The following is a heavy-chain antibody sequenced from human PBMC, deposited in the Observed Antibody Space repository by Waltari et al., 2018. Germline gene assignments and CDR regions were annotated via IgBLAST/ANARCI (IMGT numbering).Heavy chain of an antibody. CDR1: GFTFSSYW. V-gene: IGHV3-74*01. CDR2: SNSDGSGT. J-gene: IGHJ3*01. CDR3: ASGNSHAFDL. Sequence: EVQLVESGGGLVQPGGSLRVSCTASGFTFSSYWMHWVRQVPGKGLVWVSRSNSDGSGTSYADSAKGRFTNSRYNAKNTLFLQMNSLRGEDTAVYYCASGNSHAFDLWGQGTMVTVSS. D-gene: IGHD1-7*01.